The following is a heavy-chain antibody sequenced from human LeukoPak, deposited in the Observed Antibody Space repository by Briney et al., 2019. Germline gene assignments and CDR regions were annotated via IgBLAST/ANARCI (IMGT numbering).Heavy chain of an antibody. V-gene: IGHV3-48*03. CDR3: AREGIVAAGWFDP. CDR2: ISSSGSTI. D-gene: IGHD5-12*01. J-gene: IGHJ5*02. Sequence: PGGSLRLSCAASGFTFSSYEMNWARQAPGKGLEWVSYISSSGSTIYYADSVKGRFTISRDNAKNSLYLQMNSLRAEDTAVYYCAREGIVAAGWFDPWGQGTLVTVSS. CDR1: GFTFSSYE.